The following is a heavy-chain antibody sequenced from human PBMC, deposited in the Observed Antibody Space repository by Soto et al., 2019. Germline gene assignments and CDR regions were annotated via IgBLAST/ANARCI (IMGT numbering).Heavy chain of an antibody. J-gene: IGHJ4*02. V-gene: IGHV3-33*01. CDR2: IWYDGSNK. Sequence: GGSLRLSCAASGFTFSSYGMHWVRQAPGKGLEWVAVIWYDGSNKYYADSVKGRFTISRDNSKNTLYLQMNSLRAEDTAVYYCARDIAYYGSGSYTFGYWGQGTLVTVSS. CDR1: GFTFSSYG. D-gene: IGHD3-10*01. CDR3: ARDIAYYGSGSYTFGY.